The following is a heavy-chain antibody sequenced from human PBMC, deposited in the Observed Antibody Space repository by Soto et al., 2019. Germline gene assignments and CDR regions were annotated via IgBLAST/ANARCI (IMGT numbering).Heavy chain of an antibody. V-gene: IGHV4-38-2*01. CDR1: GYSITTCSY. J-gene: IGHJ4*02. CDR3: ARPHSSGWFTYDY. D-gene: IGHD6-19*01. CDR2: ISQSGSS. Sequence: LSLTCAVSGYSITTCSYWGWIRQPPGKGLEWIGSISQSGSSYYNPSLKSRLTILIDTSKNQFSLKLSSVTAADTAVYYCARPHSSGWFTYDYWGQGALVTVSS.